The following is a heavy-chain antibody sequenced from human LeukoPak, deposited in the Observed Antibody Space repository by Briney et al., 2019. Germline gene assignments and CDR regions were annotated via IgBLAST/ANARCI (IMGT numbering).Heavy chain of an antibody. Sequence: ASVKVSCKASGYTFTGYYMHWVRQAPGQGLEWMGWINPNSGGANYAQKFQGWVTMTRDTSISTAYMELSRLRSDDTAVYYCARESSKGRFDPWGQGTLVTVSS. J-gene: IGHJ5*02. CDR2: INPNSGGA. CDR1: GYTFTGYY. CDR3: ARESSKGRFDP. V-gene: IGHV1-2*04.